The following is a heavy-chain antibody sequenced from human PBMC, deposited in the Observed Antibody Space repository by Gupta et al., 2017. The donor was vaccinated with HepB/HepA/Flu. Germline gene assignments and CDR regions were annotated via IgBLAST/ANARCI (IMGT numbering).Heavy chain of an antibody. D-gene: IGHD1-14*01. J-gene: IGHJ4*02. V-gene: IGHV3-72*01. Sequence: EVQLVESGGDLVQPGGSLRLSCAASGFTFSDHYMDWVRLIPGEGLEWVGRIRNKVNGYTTEYAASMKDRFTVSRDDSKNSLYLQMNTLKTDDTAVYYCVGGRTGSVFDYWGQGTLVTVSS. CDR1: GFTFSDHY. CDR2: IRNKVNGYTT. CDR3: VGGRTGSVFDY.